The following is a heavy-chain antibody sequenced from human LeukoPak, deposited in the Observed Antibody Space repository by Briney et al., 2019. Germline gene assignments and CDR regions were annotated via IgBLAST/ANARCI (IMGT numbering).Heavy chain of an antibody. D-gene: IGHD2-2*01. CDR1: GGTFSSYA. CDR3: ARLNIVVVPAAMAGYWFDP. Sequence: AASVNVSCKASGGTFSSYAISWVRQAPGQGLEWMGGIIPIFGTANYAQKFQGRVTITTGESTSTAYMELSSLRSEDTAVYYCARLNIVVVPAAMAGYWFDPWGQGTLVTVSS. CDR2: IIPIFGTA. V-gene: IGHV1-69*05. J-gene: IGHJ5*02.